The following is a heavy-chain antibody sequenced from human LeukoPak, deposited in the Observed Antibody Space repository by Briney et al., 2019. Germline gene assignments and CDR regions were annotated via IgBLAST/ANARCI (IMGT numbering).Heavy chain of an antibody. Sequence: EASVKVSCKASGYTFTSYDINWVRQATGQGLEWMGWMNPNSGNTGYAQKFQGRVNMTRNTSISTAYMELSSLRSEDTAVYYCARNGQQVRYFQHWGQGTLVTVSS. D-gene: IGHD6-13*01. CDR3: ARNGQQVRYFQH. CDR2: MNPNSGNT. J-gene: IGHJ1*01. CDR1: GYTFTSYD. V-gene: IGHV1-8*01.